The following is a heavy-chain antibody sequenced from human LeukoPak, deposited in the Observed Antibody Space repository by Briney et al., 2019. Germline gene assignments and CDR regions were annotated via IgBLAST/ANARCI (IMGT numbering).Heavy chain of an antibody. D-gene: IGHD3-10*01. V-gene: IGHV3-30-3*01. J-gene: IGHJ3*02. CDR1: VFTFSDYP. CDR3: ARQSPSGSGIYTAFDI. Sequence: GGSLRLSCAASVFTFSDYPMHWLRQPPGKGLEWVAVISSDASSQFYADSVKGRFTISRDNSKNTLFLQMNSLRPEDTAVYYCARQSPSGSGIYTAFDIWGQGTIVSVSS. CDR2: ISSDASSQ.